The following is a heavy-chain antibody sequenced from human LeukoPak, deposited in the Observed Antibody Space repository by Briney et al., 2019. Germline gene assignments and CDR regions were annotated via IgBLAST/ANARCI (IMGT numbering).Heavy chain of an antibody. CDR2: IYHSGST. D-gene: IGHD1-7*01. Sequence: PSQTLSLTCAVSGGSISSGGYSWSWIRQPPGQGLEWIGYIYHSGSTYYNPSLKSRVTISVDTSKNQFSLKLSSVTAADTAVYYCARNYGRTPMGYWGQGTLVTVSS. V-gene: IGHV4-30-2*01. CDR1: GGSISSGGYS. J-gene: IGHJ4*02. CDR3: ARNYGRTPMGY.